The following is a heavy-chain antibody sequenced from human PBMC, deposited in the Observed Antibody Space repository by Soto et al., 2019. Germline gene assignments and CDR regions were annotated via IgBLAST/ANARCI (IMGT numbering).Heavy chain of an antibody. CDR1: GYTFTIYG. V-gene: IGHV1-18*04. J-gene: IGHJ4*02. D-gene: IGHD3-22*01. CDR2: ISGYNGNT. CDR3: ARVDYYDSSGYYGY. Sequence: QVQLVQSGAEVKKPGASVKVSCKASGYTFTIYGISWVRQAPGQGLEWMGWISGYNGNTDYAQNLQDRVTLTTDASTSSVYMELRSLRSDDTGVYYCARVDYYDSSGYYGYWGQGTLITVSS.